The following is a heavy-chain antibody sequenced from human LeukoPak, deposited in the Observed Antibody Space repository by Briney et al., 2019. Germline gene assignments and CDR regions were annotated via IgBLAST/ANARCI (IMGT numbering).Heavy chain of an antibody. V-gene: IGHV5-10-1*01. Sequence: GESLKISCKGSGYSFTSYWISWVRQMPGKGLEWMGRIDPSDSYTNYSPSFQGHVTISADKSITTAYLQWSSLKASDTAMYYCARHFSSYSSSSRLAYWGREPWSPSPQ. CDR1: GYSFTSYW. CDR3: ARHFSSYSSSSRLAY. J-gene: IGHJ4*02. CDR2: IDPSDSYT. D-gene: IGHD6-13*01.